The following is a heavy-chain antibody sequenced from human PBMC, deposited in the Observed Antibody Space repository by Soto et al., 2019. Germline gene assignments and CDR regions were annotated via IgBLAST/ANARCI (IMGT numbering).Heavy chain of an antibody. J-gene: IGHJ4*02. CDR1: GYIFAGYY. Sequence: QVQLVQSGAEVKMPGASVKVSCKASGYIFAGYYMAWVRQAPGQGLEWMGWINPNGGATDYPPQFQDRVTMTRDMSITTSYMDLTRLTSDDTAVYYWARVGYYDYVWGRYVLALWGQGTLITVSS. CDR2: INPNGGAT. V-gene: IGHV1-2*02. D-gene: IGHD3-16*01. CDR3: ARVGYYDYVWGRYVLAL.